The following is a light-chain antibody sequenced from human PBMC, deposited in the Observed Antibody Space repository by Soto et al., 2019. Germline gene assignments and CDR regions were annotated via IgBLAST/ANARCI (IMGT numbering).Light chain of an antibody. CDR1: SSDVGGYNY. J-gene: IGLJ3*02. CDR2: DVS. Sequence: QSALTQPPSASGSPGQSVTISCTGTSSDVGGYNYVSWYQHHPGKAPKLIIYDVSKRPSGVPDRFSGSKSGNTASLAVSGLQAEDEADYYCSSYAGNNNLVFGGGTKLTV. CDR3: SSYAGNNNLV. V-gene: IGLV2-8*01.